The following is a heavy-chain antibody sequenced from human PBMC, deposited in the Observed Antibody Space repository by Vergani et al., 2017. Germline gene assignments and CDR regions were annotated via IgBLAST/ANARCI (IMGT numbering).Heavy chain of an antibody. D-gene: IGHD4-17*01. J-gene: IGHJ4*02. V-gene: IGHV3-23*01. Sequence: EVQLLESGGGLVQPGGSLRLYCAASGFTFSSYAMSWVRQAPGKGLEWVSAISGSGGSTYYADSVKGRFTISRDNSKNTLYLQMNSLRAEDTAVYYCATAGYGDRSGYWGQGTLVTVSS. CDR1: GFTFSSYA. CDR3: ATAGYGDRSGY. CDR2: ISGSGGST.